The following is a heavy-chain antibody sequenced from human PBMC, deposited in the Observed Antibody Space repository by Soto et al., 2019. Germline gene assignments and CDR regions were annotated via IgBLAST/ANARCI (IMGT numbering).Heavy chain of an antibody. CDR3: AKAPASSLAASRPFDY. CDR2: ISGSGGST. CDR1: GFTFSNYA. Sequence: PGGSLRLSCAASGFTFSNYAMSWVRQAPGKGLEWVSAISGSGGSTYYADSVKGRFTIARDNSKNTLPLQMNSLRVDDTALYYCAKAPASSLAASRPFDYWGQGTLVTVSS. J-gene: IGHJ4*02. V-gene: IGHV3-23*01. D-gene: IGHD6-6*01.